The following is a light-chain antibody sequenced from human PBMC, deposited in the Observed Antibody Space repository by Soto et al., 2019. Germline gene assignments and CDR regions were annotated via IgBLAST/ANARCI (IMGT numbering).Light chain of an antibody. V-gene: IGKV1-5*03. CDR1: QSISSW. Sequence: DIQMTQSPSTLSASIGYRINITCRASQSISSWLAWYQQKPGKAPKVLIYKASNLESGVPSRLSGSGSETEFTLTISSMQPDDFATYYCQQYNVYSTFGGGTQVDIK. CDR2: KAS. J-gene: IGKJ4*01. CDR3: QQYNVYST.